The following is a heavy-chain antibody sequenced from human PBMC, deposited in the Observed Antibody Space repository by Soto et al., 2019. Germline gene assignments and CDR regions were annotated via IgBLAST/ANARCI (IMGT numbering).Heavy chain of an antibody. V-gene: IGHV3-23*01. Sequence: VQLLESGGGLVQHGGSLRLSCAASGFTFSSYAMSWVRQAPGKGLEWVSAISGSGGSTYYADSVKGRFTISRDNSKNTLELQMNSLRAEDTAVYYCTKAITVTHWALGYWGQGTLVTVAS. D-gene: IGHD4-4*01. J-gene: IGHJ4*02. CDR2: ISGSGGST. CDR1: GFTFSSYA. CDR3: TKAITVTHWALGY.